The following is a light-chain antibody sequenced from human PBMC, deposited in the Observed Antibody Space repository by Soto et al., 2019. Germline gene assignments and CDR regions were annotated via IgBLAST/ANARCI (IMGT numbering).Light chain of an antibody. CDR1: SSNIGSNT. J-gene: IGLJ2*01. CDR2: SNN. CDR3: AACDDSLNGL. Sequence: QSVLTQPPSASGTPGQRVTISCSGSSSNIGSNTVNWYQQLTGTAPKLLIYSNNQRPSGVPDRFSGSKSGTSASLAISGLQSEEEADYYCAACDDSLNGLFGGGTKLTVL. V-gene: IGLV1-44*01.